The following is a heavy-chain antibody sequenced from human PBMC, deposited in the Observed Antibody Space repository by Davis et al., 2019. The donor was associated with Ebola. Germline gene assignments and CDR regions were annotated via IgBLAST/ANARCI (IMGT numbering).Heavy chain of an antibody. Sequence: GGSLRLSCAASGFTFSGYGMNWVRQAPGKGLEWVASISSNSRDIYYKDSVKGRFTISRANSKKSLYLQMNGLRAEDTAVYFCAGFFDYWGQGTLVTVSS. CDR2: ISSNSRDI. V-gene: IGHV3-21*01. CDR1: GFTFSGYG. CDR3: AGFFDY. J-gene: IGHJ4*02.